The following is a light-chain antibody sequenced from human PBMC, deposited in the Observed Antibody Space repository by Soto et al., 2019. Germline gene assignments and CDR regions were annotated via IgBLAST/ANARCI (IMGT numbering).Light chain of an antibody. CDR1: QSVRSY. CDR3: QQRSNWPLT. CDR2: DAS. Sequence: EIVLTQSPATLSLSPGERATLSCRASQSVRSYLAWYQQRPGQAPRLLIYDASKRATGIPASFSGSGSGTDFTLTISSLEPADFAVYYCQQRSNWPLTFGGGTDVEIK. V-gene: IGKV3-11*01. J-gene: IGKJ4*01.